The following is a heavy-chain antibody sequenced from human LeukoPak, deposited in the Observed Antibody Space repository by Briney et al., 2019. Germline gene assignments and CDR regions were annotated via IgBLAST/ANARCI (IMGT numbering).Heavy chain of an antibody. CDR3: ARSDVLTAYAMAL. J-gene: IGHJ4*02. D-gene: IGHD3-9*01. CDR2: MYYSGAT. Sequence: SETLSLTCTVSGGSIISYYWSWIRQPPGKGLERIEYMYYSGATNYNPSLKSRVTMSVDTSMTHFSLQLSSVTVADTAVYYCARSDVLTAYAMALWGQGTLVIVSS. CDR1: GGSIISYY. V-gene: IGHV4-59*08.